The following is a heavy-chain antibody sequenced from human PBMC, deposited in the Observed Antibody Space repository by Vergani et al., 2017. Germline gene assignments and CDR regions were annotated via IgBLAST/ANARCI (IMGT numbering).Heavy chain of an antibody. D-gene: IGHD5-18*01. CDR1: GGTFSSYA. J-gene: IGHJ4*02. CDR3: ARVGYSYGQAVDY. V-gene: IGHV1-2*02. CDR2: IIPNSGGT. Sequence: QVQLVQSGAEVKKPGSSVKVSCKASGGTFSSYAISWVRQAPGQGLEWMGGIIPNSGGTNYAQKFQGRVTMTRDTSISTAYMELSRLRSDDTAVYYCARVGYSYGQAVDYWGQGTLVTVSS.